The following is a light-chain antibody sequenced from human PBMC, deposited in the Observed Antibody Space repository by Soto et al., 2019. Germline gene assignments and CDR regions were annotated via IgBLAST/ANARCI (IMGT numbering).Light chain of an antibody. CDR2: EGS. Sequence: QSVLTQPASASGYPGQSITISCTGTSSDVGSYNLVSWYQQHPGKAPKLMIYEGSKRPSGVSNRFSGSKSGNTASLTISGLQAEDEADYYCCSYAGSSTSVVFGGGTKLTVL. V-gene: IGLV2-23*01. CDR3: CSYAGSSTSVV. J-gene: IGLJ2*01. CDR1: SSDVGSYNL.